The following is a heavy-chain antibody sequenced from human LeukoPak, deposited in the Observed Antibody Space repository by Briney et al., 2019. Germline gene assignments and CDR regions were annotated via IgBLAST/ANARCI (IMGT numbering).Heavy chain of an antibody. CDR2: MSYDGKKI. J-gene: IGHJ4*02. V-gene: IGHV3-30*09. Sequence: PGGSLRLSCAASGFAFSSNAMHWVRQAPGKGLEWVADMSYDGKKINYADSVKGRFAISRDNSKNTLYLQMNSLRPEDTAIYYCVTDITMVRGGSWGQGTLVTVYS. D-gene: IGHD3-10*01. CDR3: VTDITMVRGGS. CDR1: GFAFSSNA.